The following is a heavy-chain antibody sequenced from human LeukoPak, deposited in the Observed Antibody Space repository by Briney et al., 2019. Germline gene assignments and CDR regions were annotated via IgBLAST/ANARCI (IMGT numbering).Heavy chain of an antibody. CDR3: ARVLDIVVVPAANDAFDI. Sequence: GGSLRLSCAASGFTFSTHSMNWVRQTPGKGQEWVSSINSRSTYIFYADSVKGRFTISRDNAKNSLYLQMNSLRAEDTAVYYCARVLDIVVVPAANDAFDIWGQGTMVIVSS. CDR1: GFTFSTHS. CDR2: INSRSTYI. J-gene: IGHJ3*02. D-gene: IGHD2-2*03. V-gene: IGHV3-21*01.